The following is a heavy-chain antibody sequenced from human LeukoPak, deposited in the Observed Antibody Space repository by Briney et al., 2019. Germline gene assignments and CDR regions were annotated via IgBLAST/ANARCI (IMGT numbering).Heavy chain of an antibody. V-gene: IGHV3-7*01. Sequence: GGSLRLSCAASGLIFNRDWMNWVRQAPGKGLEWVANIKQDGSVKNYVDSVKGRFTISRDNAKNSLYLQMNSLRVEDTAVYYCASGPDYGYCHFWGQGTLVTVSS. CDR1: GLIFNRDW. D-gene: IGHD5-18*01. CDR2: IKQDGSVK. J-gene: IGHJ4*02. CDR3: ASGPDYGYCHF.